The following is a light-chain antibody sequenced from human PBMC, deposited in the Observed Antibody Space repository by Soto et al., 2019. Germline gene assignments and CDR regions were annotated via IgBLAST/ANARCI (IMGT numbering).Light chain of an antibody. CDR3: SLYTSENTYV. V-gene: IGLV2-14*02. CDR2: EDT. Sequence: QSALTQPASVSGSPGQSITISCAGTSSDVGSHPLVSWYQQHPGKAPKLMISEDTKRPSGVSSRFSGSKSGNMASLTISGLQAEDEGDYYCSLYTSENTYVFGTGTKLTVL. J-gene: IGLJ1*01. CDR1: SSDVGSHPL.